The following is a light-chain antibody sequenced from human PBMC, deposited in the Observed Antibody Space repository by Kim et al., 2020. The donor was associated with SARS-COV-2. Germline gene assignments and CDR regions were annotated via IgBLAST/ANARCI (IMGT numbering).Light chain of an antibody. CDR1: QSVSSS. J-gene: IGKJ3*01. V-gene: IGKV3-15*01. Sequence: EIVMTQSPATLSVSPGERGTLSCRASQSVSSSLAWYQQKPGQAPRLLIYGASTRATGIPARFSGGGSGTEFTLTISSLQSEDFAVYYCQQYNYWPPAFGPGTKVDIK. CDR2: GAS. CDR3: QQYNYWPPA.